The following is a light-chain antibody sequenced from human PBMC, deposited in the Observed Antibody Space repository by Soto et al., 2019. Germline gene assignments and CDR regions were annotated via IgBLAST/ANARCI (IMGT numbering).Light chain of an antibody. V-gene: IGLV2-23*01. CDR1: SSDFGPYNL. J-gene: IGLJ3*02. CDR2: EGT. Sequence: QSVLTQPASVSASPGQSITISCTGTSSDFGPYNLVSWYQQHPGNAPKLMIYEGTKRPSGVSNRFSGSKSGNTASLTISGLQAEDESDYYCCAYAGTWVFGGGTKLTVL. CDR3: CAYAGTWV.